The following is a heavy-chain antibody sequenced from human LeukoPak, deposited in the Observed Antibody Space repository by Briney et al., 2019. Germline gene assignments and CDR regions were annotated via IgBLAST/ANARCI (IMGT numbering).Heavy chain of an antibody. CDR2: INHSGST. Sequence: PSETQSLTCAVYGGSFSGYYWSWIRQPPGKGLEWIGEINHSGSTNYNPSLKSRVTISVDKSKNQFSLKLSSVTAADTAVYYCARDLSNDYVWGSYRNWFDPWGQGTLVTVSS. V-gene: IGHV4-34*01. CDR3: ARDLSNDYVWGSYRNWFDP. CDR1: GGSFSGYY. J-gene: IGHJ5*02. D-gene: IGHD3-16*02.